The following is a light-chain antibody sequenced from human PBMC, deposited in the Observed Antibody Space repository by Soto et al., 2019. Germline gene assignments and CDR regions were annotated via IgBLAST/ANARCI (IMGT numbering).Light chain of an antibody. V-gene: IGLV2-14*03. CDR1: SSDVGGYDY. Sequence: QSVLTQPDSVSGSPGQSITISCTGTSSDVGGYDYVSWYQQHPGKAPKLMIYGVSNRPSGVSNRFSGSTSGNTASLTISGLQAEDEADYYCSSYTNSITHVFGGGTKLTVL. CDR2: GVS. J-gene: IGLJ3*02. CDR3: SSYTNSITHV.